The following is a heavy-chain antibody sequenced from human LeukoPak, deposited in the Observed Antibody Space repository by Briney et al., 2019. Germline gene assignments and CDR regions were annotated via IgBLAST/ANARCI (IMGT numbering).Heavy chain of an antibody. CDR2: IYYSGST. V-gene: IGHV4-39*07. Sequence: PSETLSLTCTVSGGSISSSSYYWGWIRQPPGKGLEWIGSIYYSGSTYYNPSLKSRVTISVDTSKNQFSLKLSSVTAADTAVYYCARTGYCSSTSCYGNSFDIWGQGTMVTVSS. J-gene: IGHJ3*02. CDR1: GGSISSSSYY. D-gene: IGHD2-2*01. CDR3: ARTGYCSSTSCYGNSFDI.